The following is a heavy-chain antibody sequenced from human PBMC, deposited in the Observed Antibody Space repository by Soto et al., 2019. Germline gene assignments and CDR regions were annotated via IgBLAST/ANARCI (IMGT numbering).Heavy chain of an antibody. CDR3: AKGLSVSIFDVFTLPDY. CDR1: GITFSSSA. CDR2: MSGNGGGT. V-gene: IGHV3-23*01. J-gene: IGHJ4*02. D-gene: IGHD3-3*02. Sequence: PGGSLRLSCTVSGITFSSSAMHWARQSPGKGLEWVSGMSGNGGGTYYADSLKGRFTISRDNSEKTVYLQMNSLTADDTAVYYCAKGLSVSIFDVFTLPDYWGQGTLVTVSS.